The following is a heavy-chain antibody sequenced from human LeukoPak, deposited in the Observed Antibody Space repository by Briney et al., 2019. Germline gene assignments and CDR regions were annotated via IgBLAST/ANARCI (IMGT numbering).Heavy chain of an antibody. V-gene: IGHV1-69*13. D-gene: IGHD3-3*01. CDR2: IIPIFGTA. J-gene: IGHJ3*02. CDR3: ARDRDFTSGYYEVVGALDI. Sequence: SVKVSCKASGGTFSSYAISWVRQAPGQGLEWMGGIIPIFGTANYAQKFQGRVTITADESTSTAYMELSSLRSEDTAVYYGARDRDFTSGYYEVVGALDIWGQGTMVTVSS. CDR1: GGTFSSYA.